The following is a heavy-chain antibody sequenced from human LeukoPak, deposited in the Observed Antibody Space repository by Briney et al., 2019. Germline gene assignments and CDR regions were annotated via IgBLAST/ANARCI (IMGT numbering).Heavy chain of an antibody. Sequence: TGGSLRLSCAASGFTFDDYAMHWVRQAPGKGLEWVSGISWNSGSIGYADSVKGRFTISRDNAKNSLYLQMNSLRVEDTAVYYCARAHNWKYGTFDYWGQGTLVTVSS. CDR1: GFTFDDYA. V-gene: IGHV3-9*01. CDR3: ARAHNWKYGTFDY. J-gene: IGHJ4*02. D-gene: IGHD1-7*01. CDR2: ISWNSGSI.